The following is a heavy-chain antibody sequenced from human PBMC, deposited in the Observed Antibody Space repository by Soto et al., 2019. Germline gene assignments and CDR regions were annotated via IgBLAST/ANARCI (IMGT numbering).Heavy chain of an antibody. CDR2: IYHTGSA. V-gene: IGHV4-4*02. D-gene: IGHD1-26*01. CDR1: GASLSTSNW. Sequence: PSETLSLTCVVSGASLSTSNWWSWVRQPPGKGLEWIGEIYHTGSASYSPSLKSRVSMSIDKSKNQFSPRLTDVTAADTAKYYCARGPRSGSYSVDGFDVWGQGTVVTVSS. CDR3: ARGPRSGSYSVDGFDV. J-gene: IGHJ3*01.